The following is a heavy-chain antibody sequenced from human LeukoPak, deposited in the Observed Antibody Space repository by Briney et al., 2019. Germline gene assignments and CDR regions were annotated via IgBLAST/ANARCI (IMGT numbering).Heavy chain of an antibody. J-gene: IGHJ4*02. V-gene: IGHV3-23*01. Sequence: PGGSLRLSCAVSGLTFNNYAMSWVRQAPGKGLEWVSGISGRGASKYYADSVKGRFTISRDNSKNTLYLQMNSLRAEDTAVYYCAKDSQESYSFDYWGQGTLVTVSS. CDR1: GLTFNNYA. CDR3: AKDSQESYSFDY. CDR2: ISGRGASK.